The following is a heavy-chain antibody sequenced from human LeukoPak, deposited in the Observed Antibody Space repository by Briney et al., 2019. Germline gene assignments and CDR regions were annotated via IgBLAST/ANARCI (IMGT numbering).Heavy chain of an antibody. V-gene: IGHV4-39*01. D-gene: IGHD2-2*01. Sequence: SETLSLTCTVSGGSISSSSYYWGWSRQPRGKGLEWIGRIYYSASTYYTPSLKRRVTISVDASKNQFSLKLSSVTAADTAVYYCERRGVQAARGARGWFDPWGQGTLVTVSS. CDR2: IYYSAST. J-gene: IGHJ5*02. CDR1: GGSISSSSYY. CDR3: ERRGVQAARGARGWFDP.